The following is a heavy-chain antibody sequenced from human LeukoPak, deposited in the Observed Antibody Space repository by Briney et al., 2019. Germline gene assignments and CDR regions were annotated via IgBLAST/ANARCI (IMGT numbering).Heavy chain of an antibody. CDR1: GGTFSSYA. J-gene: IGHJ4*02. CDR2: IIPILGIA. CDR3: ASGVGSSGSHYFDS. V-gene: IGHV1-69*04. D-gene: IGHD1-26*01. Sequence: SVKVSCKASGGTFSSYALSWVRQAPGHGLEWMGRIIPILGIANYAQNFQGRVTITADKSTSTVYMELSSLRSEDTAVYYCASGVGSSGSHYFDSWGQGTLVTISS.